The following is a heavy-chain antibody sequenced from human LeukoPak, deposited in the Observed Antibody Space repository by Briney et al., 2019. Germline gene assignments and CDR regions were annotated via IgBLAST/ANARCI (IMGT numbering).Heavy chain of an antibody. CDR2: ISGSGGST. CDR1: GFTFSSRDW. D-gene: IGHD2-15*01. Sequence: GGSLRLSCVASGFTFSSRDWMTWVRQAPGKGLEWVSAISGSGGSTYYADSVKGRFTISRDNSKNTLYLQMNSLRAEDTAVYYCAKAGAVVVVAAKYFDYWGRGTLVTVSS. J-gene: IGHJ4*02. V-gene: IGHV3-23*01. CDR3: AKAGAVVVVAAKYFDY.